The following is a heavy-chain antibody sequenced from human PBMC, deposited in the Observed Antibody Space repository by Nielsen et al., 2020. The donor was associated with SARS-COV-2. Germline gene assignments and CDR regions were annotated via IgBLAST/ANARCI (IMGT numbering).Heavy chain of an antibody. D-gene: IGHD3/OR15-3a*01. CDR3: ARARATIFGLVMSYGMDV. Sequence: GESLKISCAASGFTFSAYSMSWVRQAPGKGLEWLAYISSDSRTVYYAASLKGRFMITRDDAKNSLFLRIHSLSAEDTAVYYCARARATIFGLVMSYGMDVWGQGTTVAVSS. CDR1: GFTFSAYS. CDR2: ISSDSRTV. J-gene: IGHJ6*02. V-gene: IGHV3-48*04.